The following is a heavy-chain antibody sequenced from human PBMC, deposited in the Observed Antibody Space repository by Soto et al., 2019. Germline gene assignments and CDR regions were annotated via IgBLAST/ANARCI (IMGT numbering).Heavy chain of an antibody. D-gene: IGHD3-22*01. CDR2: MNPHSGNT. V-gene: IGHV1-8*01. CDR3: ARGRVIIGVDI. Sequence: QVQLVQSGAEVKKPGASVKVSCKASGYTFTGYDINWVRQATGQGLEGMGWMNPHSGNTNSAQKSKGRVTMTRNTSISTASMELSSLRSEDTAMYYCARGRVIIGVDIWGQGTMVTVSS. CDR1: GYTFTGYD. J-gene: IGHJ3*02.